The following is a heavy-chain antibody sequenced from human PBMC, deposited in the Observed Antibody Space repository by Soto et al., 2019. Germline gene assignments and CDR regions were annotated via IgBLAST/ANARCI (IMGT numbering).Heavy chain of an antibody. CDR1: GFTFSSYG. J-gene: IGHJ6*02. CDR2: TSYEGSNT. CDR3: AKTAFGDALDYYYYSGLDV. D-gene: IGHD4-17*01. Sequence: QVQLVESGGGVVQPGRSLRLSCAASGFTFSSYGMHWVRQAPGKGLERVTFTSYEGSNTYYADSVKGRFTISRDNSKNTLYLQMNSLRAEDTAVYYCAKTAFGDALDYYYYSGLDVWGQGTTVTVSS. V-gene: IGHV3-30*18.